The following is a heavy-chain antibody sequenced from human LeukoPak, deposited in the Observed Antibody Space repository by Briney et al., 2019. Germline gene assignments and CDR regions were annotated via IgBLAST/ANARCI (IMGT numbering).Heavy chain of an antibody. Sequence: GGSLSPSCAASGFTVRNNYMSWVRRAPGKGLEWVSIIYSGGSTYYAKSVKGRFTISRDNSKNTLYLQMNSLRAEDTAVYYCARDEVASDWGQGTLVTVSS. V-gene: IGHV3-53*01. D-gene: IGHD5-12*01. J-gene: IGHJ4*02. CDR1: GFTVRNNY. CDR2: IYSGGST. CDR3: ARDEVASD.